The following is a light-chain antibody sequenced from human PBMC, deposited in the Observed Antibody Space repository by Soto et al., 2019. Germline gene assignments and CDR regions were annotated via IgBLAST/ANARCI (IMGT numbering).Light chain of an antibody. CDR3: QQYNSYPVT. Sequence: DIQMTQSTSTLSASVGDRVTITCRASQSISSWLDCYQQKPGKAPKALIYKASTLESGVPSRLSGSGSGTEFTLPISILQPDDFATYYCQQYNSYPVTFGGGTKVEIK. V-gene: IGKV1-5*03. CDR2: KAS. J-gene: IGKJ4*01. CDR1: QSISSW.